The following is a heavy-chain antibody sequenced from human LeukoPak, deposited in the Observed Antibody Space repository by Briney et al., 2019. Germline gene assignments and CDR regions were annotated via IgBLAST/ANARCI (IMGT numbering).Heavy chain of an antibody. CDR2: IKQDESEK. J-gene: IGHJ2*01. Sequence: GGSLRLSCAASGFTFNTYWMTWVRQAPGKGLEWVANIKQDESEKYYVDSVKGRFTISRDNAKNSLYLQMNSLRADDTAVYYCATARQGFWYFDLWGRGTLVTVSS. V-gene: IGHV3-7*01. CDR3: ATARQGFWYFDL. D-gene: IGHD6-6*01. CDR1: GFTFNTYW.